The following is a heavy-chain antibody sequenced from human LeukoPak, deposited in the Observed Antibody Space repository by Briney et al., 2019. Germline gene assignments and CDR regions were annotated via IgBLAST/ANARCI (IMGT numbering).Heavy chain of an antibody. CDR3: ARGRSMSSGGLAY. CDR1: GGSISNGSYY. J-gene: IGHJ4*02. CDR2: IYTSGST. Sequence: SEALSLTCTVSGGSISNGSYYWSWIRQPAGKGLEWIGRIYTSGSTNYNPSLQSRVTISVDTSKNQFSLKLNSVTAADTAVYYCARGRSMSSGGLAYWGQGTLVTVSS. D-gene: IGHD6-6*01. V-gene: IGHV4-61*02.